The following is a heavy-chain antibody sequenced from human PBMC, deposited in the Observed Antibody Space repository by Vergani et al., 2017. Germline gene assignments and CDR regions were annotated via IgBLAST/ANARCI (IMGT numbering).Heavy chain of an antibody. V-gene: IGHV3-30*18. CDR1: GFTFSSYG. Sequence: QVQLVESGGGVVQPGRSLRLSCAASGFTFSSYGMHWVRQAPGQGLEWVAVISYDGSNKYYADSVKGRFTISRDNSKNTLYLQMNSLRAEDTAVYYCAKXVWGSGWHIRLSYGMDVWGQGTTVTVSS. CDR2: ISYDGSNK. D-gene: IGHD6-19*01. CDR3: AKXVWGSGWHIRLSYGMDV. J-gene: IGHJ6*02.